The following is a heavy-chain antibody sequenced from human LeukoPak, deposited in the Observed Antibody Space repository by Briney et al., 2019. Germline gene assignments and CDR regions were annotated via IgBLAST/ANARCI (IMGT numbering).Heavy chain of an antibody. CDR3: AKDWGYCSGTSCPTFDY. CDR2: IRKDGSYN. Sequence: PGGSLRLSCAASGFSLSNYGMHWVRQAPGKGLEGLAYIRKDGSYNLYADSVKGRVTISRDNSKNMLYLLMNSLRVEDTALYYCAKDWGYCSGTSCPTFDYWGQGTLVTVSS. V-gene: IGHV3-30*02. CDR1: GFSLSNYG. D-gene: IGHD2-2*01. J-gene: IGHJ4*02.